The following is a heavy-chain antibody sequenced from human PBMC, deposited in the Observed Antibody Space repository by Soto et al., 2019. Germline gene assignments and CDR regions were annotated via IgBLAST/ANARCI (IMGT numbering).Heavy chain of an antibody. CDR2: IIPMLEKP. J-gene: IGHJ5*02. V-gene: IGHV1-69*01. CDR1: GDTFDTDS. Sequence: QVKLVQSGAEVRKPGSSVKVSCQASGDTFDTDSINWVRQAPGQGLEWMGGIIPMLEKPSYAQTLQDRVTITADASAKRVYMELRCLRSEETAVYFCARLGRGAFDPWGQGTPVTVSS. CDR3: ARLGRGAFDP. D-gene: IGHD7-27*01.